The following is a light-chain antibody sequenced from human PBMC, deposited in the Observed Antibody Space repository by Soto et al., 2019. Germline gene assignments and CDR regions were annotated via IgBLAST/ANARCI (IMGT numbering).Light chain of an antibody. J-gene: IGKJ1*01. CDR2: TVS. V-gene: IGKV2-40*01. CDR1: QSLLDRDDGNTY. Sequence: IVMTQTPLSLPVTPGEPASISCRSSQSLLDRDDGNTYLDWYLQKPGQSPQLLIYTVSYRASGVPDRFSGSASGTDFTLRISRVEADDVGVYYCMQRIEFPWTFGQGTKVDIK. CDR3: MQRIEFPWT.